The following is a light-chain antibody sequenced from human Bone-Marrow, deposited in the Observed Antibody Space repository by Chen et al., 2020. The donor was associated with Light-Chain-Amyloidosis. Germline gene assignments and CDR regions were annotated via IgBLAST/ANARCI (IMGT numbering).Light chain of an antibody. CDR2: RDT. Sequence: SYELTQPPSVSVSPGQTARITCSGDDLPTKYAYWYHQKPGQAPVLVIHRDTERPSGMSERFCASSSGTKATLTISGVQPEYEADYHCQSAASRGTYEVIFGGGTKLTVL. V-gene: IGLV3-25*03. J-gene: IGLJ2*01. CDR3: QSAASRGTYEVI. CDR1: DLPTKY.